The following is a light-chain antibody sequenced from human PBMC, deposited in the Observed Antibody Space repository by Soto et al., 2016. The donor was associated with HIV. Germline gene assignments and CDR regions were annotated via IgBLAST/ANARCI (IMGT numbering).Light chain of an antibody. Sequence: DIQMTQSPSTLSASVGDRVTITCRASQDITTWLAWYQQKPGKPPNLLIYKASNLHNGVPSRFSGSGSGTEFTLSINSLQPDDFATYYCQQFGNKPYTFGQGTKLEIK. V-gene: IGKV1-5*03. CDR2: KAS. J-gene: IGKJ2*01. CDR3: QQFGNKPYT. CDR1: QDITTW.